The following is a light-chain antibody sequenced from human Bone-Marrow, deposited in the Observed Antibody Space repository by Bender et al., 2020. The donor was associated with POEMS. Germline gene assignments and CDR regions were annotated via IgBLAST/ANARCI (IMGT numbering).Light chain of an antibody. Sequence: QSMLTQPPSASGTPGQRVTISCSGTSSNIGLNYVYWYQQLPGTAPKLLIYKNIQRPSGVPDRFSASKSGTSASLAISGLRSEDEAVYFCATWDDSLSGPGVFGGGTKLTVL. J-gene: IGLJ3*02. CDR3: ATWDDSLSGPGV. CDR1: SSNIGLNY. CDR2: KNI. V-gene: IGLV1-47*01.